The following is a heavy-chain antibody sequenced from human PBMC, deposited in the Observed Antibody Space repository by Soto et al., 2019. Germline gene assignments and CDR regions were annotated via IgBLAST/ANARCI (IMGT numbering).Heavy chain of an antibody. J-gene: IGHJ4*02. CDR1: GFTFSSCA. V-gene: IGHV3-23*01. CDR3: ATVVGDGNDYYDF. Sequence: VQLLESGGGLVQPGGYLRLPCAASGFTFSSCAMGWGRQAPGKGLGWVSGISGNGGSTYYAESVKGRFTISRDTTKNTLYLLMDSVVAEDTAIYYCATVVGDGNDYYDFWGQGTLVTVSS. D-gene: IGHD3-22*01. CDR2: ISGNGGST.